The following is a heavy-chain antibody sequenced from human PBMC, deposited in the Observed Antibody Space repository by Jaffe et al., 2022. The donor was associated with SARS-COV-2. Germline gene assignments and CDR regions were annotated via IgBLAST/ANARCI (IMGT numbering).Heavy chain of an antibody. CDR1: GGSISSSIYY. CDR2: INYSGRT. CDR3: ARRASGRDWFDP. J-gene: IGHJ5*02. D-gene: IGHD3-10*01. V-gene: IGHV4-39*01. Sequence: QLQLQESGPGLVKPSETLSLTCTVSGGSISSSIYYWGWIRQPPGKGLEWIGSINYSGRTHYNPSLKSRVTISVDTSKNQFSLKLSSVTAADTAVYYCARRASGRDWFDPWGQGTLVTVSS.